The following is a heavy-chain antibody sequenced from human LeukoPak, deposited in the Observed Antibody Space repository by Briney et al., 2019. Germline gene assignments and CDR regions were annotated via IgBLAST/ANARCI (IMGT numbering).Heavy chain of an antibody. D-gene: IGHD6-13*01. CDR2: MNPNSGNT. CDR3: ARGYIAAGWSDY. V-gene: IGHV1-8*01. Sequence: ASVKVSCKASGYTFTRYDINCVRQSNGQALAWMGWMNPNSGNTGYAQKFQGRVTMTRNTSISTAYMELSSLRSEDTAVYYCARGYIAAGWSDYWGQGTLVTVSS. J-gene: IGHJ4*02. CDR1: GYTFTRYD.